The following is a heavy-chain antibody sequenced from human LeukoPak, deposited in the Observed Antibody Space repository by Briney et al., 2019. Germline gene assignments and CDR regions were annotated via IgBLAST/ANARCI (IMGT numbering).Heavy chain of an antibody. CDR2: ISGNGGST. D-gene: IGHD3-22*01. V-gene: IGHV3-23*01. J-gene: IGHJ4*02. Sequence: GGTLRLSCAASGFTFSSYGMSWVRQAPGQGLEWVSAISGNGGSTYYADSVTARFTISRDNSKTTLHLHRNSSRSQDMAVSYISKGYYYDSSGYYWNRGPADYWGQGTLVTVSS. CDR1: GFTFSSYG. CDR3: SKGYYYDSSGYYWNRGPADY.